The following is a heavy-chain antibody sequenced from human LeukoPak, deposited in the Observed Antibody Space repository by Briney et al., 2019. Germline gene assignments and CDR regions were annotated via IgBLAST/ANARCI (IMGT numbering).Heavy chain of an antibody. Sequence: PSQTLSLTCAVSGGSISSGGYSWSWIRQPPGKGLEWIGYIYHSGSTNYNPSLKSRVTISVDTSKNQFSLKLSSVTAADTAVYYCARHVGYSRGIDYWGQGTLVTVSS. V-gene: IGHV4-30-2*01. D-gene: IGHD6-13*01. CDR2: IYHSGST. J-gene: IGHJ4*02. CDR3: ARHVGYSRGIDY. CDR1: GGSISSGGYS.